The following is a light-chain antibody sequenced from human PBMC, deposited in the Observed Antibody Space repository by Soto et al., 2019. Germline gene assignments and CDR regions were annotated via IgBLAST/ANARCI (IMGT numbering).Light chain of an antibody. Sequence: VVVTQSPLSLPVTPGEPASMSCRARQSLLHTNGINYLHWYLQKPGQSPQLLIYLGSHRASGVPDRFSGSGSGTEYTLRISRVEAEDVGIYYCMQALQKPSTFGQGTKVDIK. CDR2: LGS. CDR1: QSLLHTNGINY. CDR3: MQALQKPST. J-gene: IGKJ1*01. V-gene: IGKV2-28*01.